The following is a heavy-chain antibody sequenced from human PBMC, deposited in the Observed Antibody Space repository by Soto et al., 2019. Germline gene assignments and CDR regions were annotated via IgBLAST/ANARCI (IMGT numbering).Heavy chain of an antibody. D-gene: IGHD2-2*01. CDR1: GGTFSSYT. J-gene: IGHJ3*02. Sequence: SVKVSSKASGGTFSSYTISSLRHSPGQGLEWMGRIIPIFGIANYAQKFQGRVTITADESTSTAYMELSSLRSEDTAVYYCARDLGDRCCSTSCYVTRRAAFDIWGQGTMVTV. CDR2: IIPIFGIA. CDR3: ARDLGDRCCSTSCYVTRRAAFDI. V-gene: IGHV1-69*13.